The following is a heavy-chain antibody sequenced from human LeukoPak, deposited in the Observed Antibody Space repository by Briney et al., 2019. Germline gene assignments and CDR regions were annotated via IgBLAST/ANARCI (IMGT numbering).Heavy chain of an antibody. V-gene: IGHV3-73*01. CDR2: IRSKANSYAT. CDR3: TRRIGYCSSTSCYNWFDP. D-gene: IGHD2-2*01. Sequence: PGGSLRLSCAASGSTFSGSAMHWVRQASGKGLEWVGRIRSKANSYATAYAASVKGRFTISRDDSKNTAYLQMNSLKTEDTAVYYCTRRIGYCSSTSCYNWFDPWGQGTLVTVSS. CDR1: GSTFSGSA. J-gene: IGHJ5*02.